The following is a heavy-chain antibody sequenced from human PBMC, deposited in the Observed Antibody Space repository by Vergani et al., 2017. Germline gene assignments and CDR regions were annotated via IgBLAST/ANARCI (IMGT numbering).Heavy chain of an antibody. CDR3: SRAITSFGVVINYYYYMDV. CDR2: IIPIFGTA. Sequence: QVQLVQSGAEVKKPGSSVKVSCKASGGTFSSYAISWVRQAPGQGLEWMGGIIPIFGTANYAQKFQGIVTITADESTSTAYMELSSLRSEDTAVYYCSRAITSFGVVINYYYYMDVWGKGTTVTVSS. J-gene: IGHJ6*03. CDR1: GGTFSSYA. D-gene: IGHD3-3*01. V-gene: IGHV1-69*01.